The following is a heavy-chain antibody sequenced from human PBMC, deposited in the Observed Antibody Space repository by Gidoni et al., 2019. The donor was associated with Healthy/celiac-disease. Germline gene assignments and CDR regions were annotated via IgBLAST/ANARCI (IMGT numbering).Heavy chain of an antibody. Sequence: QVQLQQWGAGLLKPSETLSLTCAVYGGSFRGYYWSWIRQPPGKGLEWIGEINHSGSTNYNPSLKSRVTISVDTSKNQFSLKLSSVTAADTAVYYCARAPLGYCSGGSCSNFDYWGQGTLVTVSS. CDR1: GGSFRGYY. CDR3: ARAPLGYCSGGSCSNFDY. D-gene: IGHD2-15*01. CDR2: INHSGST. J-gene: IGHJ4*02. V-gene: IGHV4-34*01.